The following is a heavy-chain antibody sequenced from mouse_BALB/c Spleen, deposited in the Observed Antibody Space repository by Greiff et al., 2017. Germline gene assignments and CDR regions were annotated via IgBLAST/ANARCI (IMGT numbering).Heavy chain of an antibody. D-gene: IGHD1-1*01. CDR2: IEPENGDT. CDR3: HYYGSSYEAMDY. J-gene: IGHJ4*01. V-gene: IGHV14-4*02. CDR1: GFNIKDTY. Sequence: EVQLQQSGAELVKPGASVKLSCTASGFNIKDTYMHWVKQRPEQGLEWIGWIEPENGDTEYAPKFQGKATMTADTSSNTAYLQLSSLTSEDTAVYYCHYYGSSYEAMDYWGQGTSVTVSS.